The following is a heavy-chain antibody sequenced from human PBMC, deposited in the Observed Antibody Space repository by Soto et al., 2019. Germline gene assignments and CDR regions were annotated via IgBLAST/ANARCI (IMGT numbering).Heavy chain of an antibody. CDR1: GGSISSSDYY. CDR2: ISYSVST. CDR3: ASASRFDSSGYPWGYFDY. D-gene: IGHD6-25*01. V-gene: IGHV4-30-4*01. J-gene: IGHJ4*02. Sequence: TLSLTCTVSGGSISSSDYYWSWIRQSPGKGLEWIGYISYSVSTYYNPSLKSRITISVDTSKNQFSLKLSSVTAADTAVYYCASASRFDSSGYPWGYFDYWGQGILVTASS.